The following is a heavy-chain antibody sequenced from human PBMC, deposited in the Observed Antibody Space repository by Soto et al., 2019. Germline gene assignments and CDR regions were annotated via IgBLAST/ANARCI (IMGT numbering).Heavy chain of an antibody. V-gene: IGHV1-46*03. CDR3: ASDVGKGVATIRPYYYMDV. CDR2: INPSGGST. CDR1: GYTFTSYY. D-gene: IGHD5-12*01. Sequence: ASVKVSCKASGYTFTSYYMHWVRQAPGQGLEWMGIINPSGGSTSYAQKFQGRVTMTRDTSTSTVYMELSSLRSEDTAVYYCASDVGKGVATIRPYYYMDVWGKGTTVTVSS. J-gene: IGHJ6*03.